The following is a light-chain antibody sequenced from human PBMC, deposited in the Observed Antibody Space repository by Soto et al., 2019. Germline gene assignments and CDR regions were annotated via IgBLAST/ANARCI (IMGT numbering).Light chain of an antibody. CDR2: NVT. CDR1: AVSYQL. J-gene: IGLJ1*01. CDR3: CSFVGVTNDV. V-gene: IGLV2-23*02. Sequence: QSVLTQPASVSGSPGQSITISCSGNAVSYQLVSWYQQQPGKAPKLILYNVTRRPSGVSNRFSGFKSGTTASLKITGLQAEDEADYYCCSFVGVTNDVFGTGTKVTVL.